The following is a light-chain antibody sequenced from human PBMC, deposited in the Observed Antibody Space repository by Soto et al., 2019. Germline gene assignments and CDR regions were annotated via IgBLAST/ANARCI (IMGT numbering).Light chain of an antibody. CDR2: EVS. V-gene: IGLV2-14*01. CDR3: SSYRSSNTLL. CDR1: SSDVGDYDY. Sequence: QSALTKPASVSGSPGQSITISCTGTSSDVGDYDYVSWYQQNAGKAPKMMIYEVSNRPSGVSKRFSGSKSGNTASLTISGLQAEDEADYYCSSYRSSNTLLFGGGTKVTVL. J-gene: IGLJ2*01.